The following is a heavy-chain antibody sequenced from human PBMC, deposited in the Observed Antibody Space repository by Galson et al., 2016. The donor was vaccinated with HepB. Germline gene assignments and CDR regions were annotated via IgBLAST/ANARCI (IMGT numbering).Heavy chain of an antibody. CDR1: GDSVSSNAAS. CDR3: ARRSAPLGNFDV. V-gene: IGHV6-1*01. CDR2: TYYRSEWYN. D-gene: IGHD2-15*01. Sequence: CAISGDSVSSNAASWNLIRQSPSRGLEWLGRTYYRSEWYNEYALSVRSRITITPDISKNQFSLQLSSVTPEDTAVYFCARRSAPLGNFDVWGQGTAVTVSS. J-gene: IGHJ3*01.